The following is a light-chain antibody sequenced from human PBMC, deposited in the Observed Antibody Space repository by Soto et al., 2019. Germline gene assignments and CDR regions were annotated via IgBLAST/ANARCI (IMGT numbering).Light chain of an antibody. Sequence: QSALTQPASVSGSPGQSLTISCTGTTTDVGSYNLVSWYQHHPGKAPKLIIYEGTKRPSGVSYRFSGPKSGTSASLTISGLQAEDEADYFCCSYAGSATYVFGTGTKLTVL. V-gene: IGLV2-23*01. CDR2: EGT. J-gene: IGLJ1*01. CDR1: TTDVGSYNL. CDR3: CSYAGSATYV.